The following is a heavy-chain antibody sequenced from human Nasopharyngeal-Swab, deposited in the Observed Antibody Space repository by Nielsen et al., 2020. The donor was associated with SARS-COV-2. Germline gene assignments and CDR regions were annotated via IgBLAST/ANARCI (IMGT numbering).Heavy chain of an antibody. CDR1: GFTFSNYW. V-gene: IGHV3-7*01. J-gene: IGHJ4*02. CDR2: IKEDGSAK. CDR3: ARSLYYYYDSSGYSL. D-gene: IGHD3-22*01. Sequence: GESLKISCADSGFTFSNYWMSWVRQAPGKGLEWVANIKEDGSAKYYVDSVKGRFTIPRDNAKNSLYLQMNSLRAEDTAVYYCARSLYYYYDSSGYSLWGQGTLV.